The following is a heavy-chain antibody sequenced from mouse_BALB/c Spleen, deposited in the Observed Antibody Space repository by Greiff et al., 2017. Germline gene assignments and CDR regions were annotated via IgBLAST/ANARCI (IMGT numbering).Heavy chain of an antibody. CDR3: VRHHGNYVYAMDY. V-gene: IGHV10-1*02. J-gene: IGHJ4*01. D-gene: IGHD2-1*01. Sequence: EVQRVESGGGLVQPKGSLKLSCAASGFTFNTYAMNWVRQAPGKGLEWVARIRSKSNNYATYYADSVKDRFTISRDDSQSMLYLQMNNLKTEDTAMYYCVRHHGNYVYAMDYWGQGTSVTVSS. CDR1: GFTFNTYA. CDR2: IRSKSNNYAT.